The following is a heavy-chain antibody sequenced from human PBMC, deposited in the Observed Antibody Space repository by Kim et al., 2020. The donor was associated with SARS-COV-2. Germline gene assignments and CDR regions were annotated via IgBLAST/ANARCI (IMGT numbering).Heavy chain of an antibody. V-gene: IGHV5-51*01. CDR1: GYSFTSYW. J-gene: IGHJ6*02. CDR2: IYPGDSEI. CDR3: ARLWRGSKYSSSGGMDV. D-gene: IGHD6-6*01. Sequence: GESLKISCEGSGYSFTSYWIAWVRQMPGKGLEWMGIIYPGDSEIRYSPSFQGQVTISAEKSISTAYLQWSSLKASDTAMYYCARLWRGSKYSSSGGMDVWGQGTTVNVSS.